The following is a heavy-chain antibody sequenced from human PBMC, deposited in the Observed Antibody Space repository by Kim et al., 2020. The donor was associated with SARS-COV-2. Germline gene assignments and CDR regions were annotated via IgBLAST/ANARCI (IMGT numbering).Heavy chain of an antibody. CDR3: TAGLRY. V-gene: IGHV4-34*01. CDR2: HSRST. J-gene: IGHJ4*02. Sequence: HSRSTHYNPSLKSRVTISVDTSKNQFSLKLSSVTAADTAVYYCTAGLRYWGQGTLVTVSS.